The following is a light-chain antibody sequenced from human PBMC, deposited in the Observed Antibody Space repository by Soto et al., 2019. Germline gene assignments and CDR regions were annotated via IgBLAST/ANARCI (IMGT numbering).Light chain of an antibody. Sequence: QTVVTQPASVSGSPGQSITISCTGTSSVVGSYNLVSWYQQHPGKAPKLIIYEGSKRPSGVSNRFSGSESGNTASLTISGLQAEDEADYYCCSYARSSTYVFGSGTKLTVL. CDR3: CSYARSSTYV. J-gene: IGLJ1*01. CDR1: SSVVGSYNL. V-gene: IGLV2-23*01. CDR2: EGS.